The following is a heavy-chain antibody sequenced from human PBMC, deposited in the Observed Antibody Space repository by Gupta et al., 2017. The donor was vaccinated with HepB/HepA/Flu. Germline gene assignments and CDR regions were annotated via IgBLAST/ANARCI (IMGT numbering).Heavy chain of an antibody. Sequence: QVQLVESGGGVVQPGRSLRLSCRVSGLPFSSYGMLWVRQAPGRGLEWVAVISDNGKNTFYGDSVKGRFTISRDNSEDTLYLQMNSLRADDAAVYYCARLTRSPDYYFMDVWGKGTTVIVSS. J-gene: IGHJ6*03. CDR2: ISDNGKNT. CDR3: ARLTRSPDYYFMDV. V-gene: IGHV3-30*03. CDR1: GLPFSSYG. D-gene: IGHD1-14*01.